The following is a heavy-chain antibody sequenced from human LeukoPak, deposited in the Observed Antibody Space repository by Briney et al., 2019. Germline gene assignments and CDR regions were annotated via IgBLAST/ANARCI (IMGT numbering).Heavy chain of an antibody. CDR3: AKALIKFDYYYYYMDV. V-gene: IGHV3-66*01. CDR2: IYSGGST. Sequence: PGGSLRLSCAASGFTVSSNYMSWVRQAPGKGLEWVSVIYSGGSTYYADSVKGRFTISRDNSKNTLYLQMNSLRAEDTAVYYCAKALIKFDYYYYYMDVWGKGTTVTISS. CDR1: GFTVSSNY. J-gene: IGHJ6*03. D-gene: IGHD5-24*01.